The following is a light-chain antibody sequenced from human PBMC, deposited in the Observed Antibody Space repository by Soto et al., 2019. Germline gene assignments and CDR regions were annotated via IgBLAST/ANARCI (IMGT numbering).Light chain of an antibody. J-gene: IGKJ2*01. CDR1: QSVSSSN. CDR3: QQYGSSPGYT. V-gene: IGKV3-20*01. Sequence: EIVLTQSPGTLSLSPGERATLSCRASQSVSSSNLAWYQQKPGQAPRLLIYGASSRATGIPDRFSGSGSGTAFTLTISRLEPEDFAVYYCQQYGSSPGYTFGQGTKLEIK. CDR2: GAS.